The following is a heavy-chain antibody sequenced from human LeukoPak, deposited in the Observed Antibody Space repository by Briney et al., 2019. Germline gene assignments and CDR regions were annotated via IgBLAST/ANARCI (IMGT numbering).Heavy chain of an antibody. CDR3: AGDVDTAMLDAFDI. V-gene: IGHV4-59*01. Sequence: SETLSLTCTVSGGSISSYYWSWVRQPPGKGLEWIASIYYSGSTDYNPSLKSRVAISIDTSKNQFSLKLSSVTAADTALYYCAGDVDTAMLDAFDIWGQGTMVTVSS. CDR2: IYYSGST. D-gene: IGHD5-18*01. J-gene: IGHJ3*02. CDR1: GGSISSYY.